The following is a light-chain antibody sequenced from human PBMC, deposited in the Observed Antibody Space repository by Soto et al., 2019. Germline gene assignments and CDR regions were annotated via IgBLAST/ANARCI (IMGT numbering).Light chain of an antibody. CDR1: SSNIGSNT. J-gene: IGLJ3*02. Sequence: QSVLTQPPSASGTPGQRVTISCSGSSSNIGSNTVNWYQQLPGTAPKLLIYSNNQRPSGVPDRFSGSKSVTSASLAISGFQSEDEADYYCAAWDDSLNGWVFGGGTKLTVL. V-gene: IGLV1-44*01. CDR2: SNN. CDR3: AAWDDSLNGWV.